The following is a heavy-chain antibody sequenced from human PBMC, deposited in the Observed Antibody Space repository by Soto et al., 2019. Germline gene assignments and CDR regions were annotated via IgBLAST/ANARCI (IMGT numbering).Heavy chain of an antibody. Sequence: GGSLRLSCAASGFTFSSYAMSWVRQAPGKGLEWVSAISGSGGSTYYADSVKGRFTISRDNSKNTLYLQMNSLRAEDTAVYYCAKGNTLTYYYDSSGYHFDYWGQGTLVTVSS. D-gene: IGHD3-22*01. CDR1: GFTFSSYA. CDR3: AKGNTLTYYYDSSGYHFDY. J-gene: IGHJ4*02. V-gene: IGHV3-23*01. CDR2: ISGSGGST.